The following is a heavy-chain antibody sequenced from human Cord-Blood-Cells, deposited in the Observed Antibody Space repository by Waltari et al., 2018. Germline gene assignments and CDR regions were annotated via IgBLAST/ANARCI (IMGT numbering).Heavy chain of an antibody. CDR3: ARLFLDTAMVTDYYYGMDV. D-gene: IGHD5-18*01. CDR2: INPSGST. CDR1: GGSFSGYY. J-gene: IGHJ6*02. V-gene: IGHV4-34*01. Sequence: QVQLQQWGAGLLKPSETLSLTCAVYGGSFSGYYWSWIRQPPGKGLEWIGEINPSGSTNYNPSLKSRVTISVDTSKNQFSLKLSSVTAADTAVYYCARLFLDTAMVTDYYYGMDVWGQGTTVTVSS.